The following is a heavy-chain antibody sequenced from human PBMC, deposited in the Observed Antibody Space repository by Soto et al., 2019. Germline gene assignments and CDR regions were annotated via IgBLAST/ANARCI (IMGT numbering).Heavy chain of an antibody. V-gene: IGHV2-26*01. D-gene: IGHD2-15*01. Sequence: QVTLKESGPVLVKPTETLTLTCTVSGFSLSNARMGVSWIRQPPGKALEWLAHIFSNDEKSYSTSLKSRLTISKDTSKSQVVLTMTNMDPVDTATYYCARIARLGLEDYFDYWGQGTLVTVSS. CDR1: GFSLSNARMG. CDR2: IFSNDEK. CDR3: ARIARLGLEDYFDY. J-gene: IGHJ4*02.